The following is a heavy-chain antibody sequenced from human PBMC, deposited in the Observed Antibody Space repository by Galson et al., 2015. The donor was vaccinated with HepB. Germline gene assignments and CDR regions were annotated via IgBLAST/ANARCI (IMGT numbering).Heavy chain of an antibody. CDR1: GFTFSSYW. D-gene: IGHD3-10*01. V-gene: IGHV3-7*01. CDR3: ARVTMVRGKYVGAFDI. Sequence: SLRLSCAASGFTFSSYWMSWVRQAPGKGLEWVANIKQDGSEKYYVDSVKGRFTISRDNAKNSLYLQMNSLRAEDTAVYYCARVTMVRGKYVGAFDIWGQGTMVTVSS. CDR2: IKQDGSEK. J-gene: IGHJ3*02.